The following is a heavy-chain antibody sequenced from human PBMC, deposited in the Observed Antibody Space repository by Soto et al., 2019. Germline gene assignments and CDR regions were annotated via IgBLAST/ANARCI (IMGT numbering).Heavy chain of an antibody. CDR1: GFTFSSYG. CDR2: IWYDGSNK. V-gene: IGHV3-33*01. CDR3: ARELRYNWNDRPRGMDV. D-gene: IGHD1-20*01. J-gene: IGHJ6*02. Sequence: QVQLVESGGGVVQPGRSLRLSCAASGFTFSSYGMHWVRQAPGKGLEWVAVIWYDGSNKYYADSVKGRFTISRDNSKKTLYLQMNSLRAEDTAVYYCARELRYNWNDRPRGMDVWGQGTTVTVSS.